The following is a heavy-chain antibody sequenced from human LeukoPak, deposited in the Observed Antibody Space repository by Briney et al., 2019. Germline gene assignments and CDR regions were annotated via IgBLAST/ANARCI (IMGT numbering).Heavy chain of an antibody. V-gene: IGHV4-59*08. CDR2: IYYSGST. J-gene: IGHJ5*02. Sequence: PSETLSLTCTVSGGSISSYYWSWIRQPPGKGLEWIGYIYYSGSTNYNPSLKSRVTISVDTSKNQFSLKLSSVTAADTAVYYCARHWALYDYGDYSWFDPWGQGTLVTVSS. D-gene: IGHD4-17*01. CDR3: ARHWALYDYGDYSWFDP. CDR1: GGSISSYY.